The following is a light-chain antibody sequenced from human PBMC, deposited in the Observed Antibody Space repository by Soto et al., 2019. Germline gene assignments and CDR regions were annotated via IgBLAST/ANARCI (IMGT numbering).Light chain of an antibody. CDR3: HHWTDYSWP. Sequence: DIHMTQSPSTLSASVGDRVTITCRASQSRTIWLAWYQQKPGKAPNLLIYKMSSLESGVPSRFSGSRSGTEFTLTISSLQPDDFATYYCHHWTDYSWPFGQGTKGEVK. V-gene: IGKV1-5*03. CDR2: KMS. CDR1: QSRTIW. J-gene: IGKJ1*01.